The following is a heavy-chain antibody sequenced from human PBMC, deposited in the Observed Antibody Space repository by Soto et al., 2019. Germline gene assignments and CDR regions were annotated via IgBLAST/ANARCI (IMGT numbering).Heavy chain of an antibody. CDR2: MNPINGAT. V-gene: IGHV1-8*02. CDR3: GRGPSPRAPAGGTPYYYAMDV. D-gene: IGHD6-13*01. J-gene: IGHJ6*02. CDR1: GYDFTAYD. Sequence: ASVKVSCKASGYDFTAYDINWVRQASGQGLEWMGWMNPINGATGTARRFQGRVSLSRNTATGTAYLELTSLRSDDTAVYYCGRGPSPRAPAGGTPYYYAMDVRGQGTTVTVSS.